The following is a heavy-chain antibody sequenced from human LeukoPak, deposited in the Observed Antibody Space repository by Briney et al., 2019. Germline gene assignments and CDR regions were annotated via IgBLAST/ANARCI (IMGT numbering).Heavy chain of an antibody. J-gene: IGHJ5*01. Sequence: AGTLRLSCAASAFTFSSYWMNWLRQAPGKELKWVTNINRDGNETTYVDSVKGRFSMSRDNAKNSLYLQMDRLRAEDTAVYYCAKEGAYPIITYDSWGQGALVTVSS. CDR2: INRDGNET. V-gene: IGHV3-7*01. CDR1: AFTFSSYW. D-gene: IGHD3-10*01. CDR3: AKEGAYPIITYDS.